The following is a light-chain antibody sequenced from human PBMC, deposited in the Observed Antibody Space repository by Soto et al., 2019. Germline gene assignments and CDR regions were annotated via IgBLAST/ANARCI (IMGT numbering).Light chain of an antibody. CDR1: SSGGGEYKY. CDR2: DVS. CDR3: SSYTTTTALYV. Sequence: QSALTQPASVSGSPGQSITISCTESSSGGGEYKYASWYQQHPGTAPKLIIYDVSNRPSGVSNRFSGSKSGSTASLTISGLRAEDEADYYCSSYTTTTALYVFGAGTKLTVL. J-gene: IGLJ1*01. V-gene: IGLV2-14*03.